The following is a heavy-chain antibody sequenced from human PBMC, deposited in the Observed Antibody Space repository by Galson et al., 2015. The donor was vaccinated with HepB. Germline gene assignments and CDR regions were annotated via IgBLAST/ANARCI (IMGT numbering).Heavy chain of an antibody. Sequence: SLRLSCAASGFTVSSNSMSWVRQVPGKGLEWVSVIYSGGSTYYADPVKGRFTISRDNSKNTLYLQMNSLRAEDTAVYFCAREWDGRNWYFDLWGRGTLVTVSS. V-gene: IGHV3-53*01. CDR3: AREWDGRNWYFDL. J-gene: IGHJ2*01. CDR1: GFTVSSNS. D-gene: IGHD1-26*01. CDR2: IYSGGST.